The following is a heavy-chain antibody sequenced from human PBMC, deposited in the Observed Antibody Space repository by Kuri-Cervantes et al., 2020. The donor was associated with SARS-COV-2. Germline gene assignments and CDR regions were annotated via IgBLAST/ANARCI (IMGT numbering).Heavy chain of an antibody. CDR2: ISGSGGST. CDR3: AKDPSQYGDYEV. D-gene: IGHD4-17*01. J-gene: IGHJ4*02. Sequence: GESLKISCAASGFTFSSYAMSWVRQAPGKGLEWVSAISGSGGSTYYADSVKGRFTISRDNSKNTLYLQMNSLRDEDTAVYYCAKDPSQYGDYEVWGQGTLVTVSS. V-gene: IGHV3-23*01. CDR1: GFTFSSYA.